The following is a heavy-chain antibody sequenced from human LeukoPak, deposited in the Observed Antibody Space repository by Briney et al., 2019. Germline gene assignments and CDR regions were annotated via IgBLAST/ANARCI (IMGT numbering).Heavy chain of an antibody. CDR1: GGTFSTYA. J-gene: IGHJ3*02. Sequence: GASVKVSCKASGGTFSTYAMSWVRQAPGQGLEWMGGIIPMFGTAKYAQKFQGRVTISTDESTSTAYMELSSLRSEDTAVYYCAGQENAFDIWGQGTMVTVSS. V-gene: IGHV1-69*05. CDR2: IIPMFGTA. CDR3: AGQENAFDI.